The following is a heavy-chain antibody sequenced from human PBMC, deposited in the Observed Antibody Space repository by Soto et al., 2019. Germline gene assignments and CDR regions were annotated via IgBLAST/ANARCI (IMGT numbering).Heavy chain of an antibody. V-gene: IGHV1-18*01. D-gene: IGHD4-4*01. J-gene: IGHJ4*02. CDR3: ARDVSSGATVTAGDFDY. CDR2: ISAYNGNT. Sequence: GASVKVSCKASGYTFTSYGISWVRQAPGQGLEWMGWISAYNGNTNYAQKLQGRVTMTTDTSTSTAYMELRSLRSDDTAVYYCARDVSSGATVTAGDFDYWGQGTLVTVSS. CDR1: GYTFTSYG.